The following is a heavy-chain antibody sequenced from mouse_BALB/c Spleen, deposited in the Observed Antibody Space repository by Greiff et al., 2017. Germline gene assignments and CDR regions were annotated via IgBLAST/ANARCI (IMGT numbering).Heavy chain of an antibody. CDR1: GDSITSGY. V-gene: IGHV3-8*02. J-gene: IGHJ2*01. D-gene: IGHD4-1*01. CDR3: ARSGANWALFDY. Sequence: EVKLMESGPSLVKPSQTLSLTCSVTGDSITSGYWNWIRKFPGNKLEYMGYISYSGSTYYNPSLKSRISITRDTSKNQYYLQLNSVTTEDTATYYCARSGANWALFDYWGQGTTLTVSS. CDR2: ISYSGST.